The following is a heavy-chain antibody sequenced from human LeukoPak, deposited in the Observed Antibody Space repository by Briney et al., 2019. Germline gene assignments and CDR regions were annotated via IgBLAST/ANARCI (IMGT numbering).Heavy chain of an antibody. V-gene: IGHV2-70*11. J-gene: IGHJ4*02. CDR1: GFSLSTSGMC. CDR3: ARHYYDSSGYSFDY. D-gene: IGHD3-22*01. Sequence: SGPTLVXPTQTLTLTCTFSGFSLSTSGMCVSWIRQPPGKALEWLARIDWDDDKYYSTSLKTRLTISKDTSKNQVVLTMTNMDPVDTATYYCARHYYDSSGYSFDYWGQGTLVTVSS. CDR2: IDWDDDK.